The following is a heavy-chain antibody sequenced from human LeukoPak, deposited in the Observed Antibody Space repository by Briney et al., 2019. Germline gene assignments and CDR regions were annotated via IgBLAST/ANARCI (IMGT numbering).Heavy chain of an antibody. CDR1: GYSFTRYG. CDR2: ISGSNGNT. Sequence: ASVRVSCKASGYSFTRYGISWVRQAPGQGLEWMGWISGSNGNTKYAQKFQGRVTMTRDTSTSTVYMELSSLRSEDTAVYYCARVVSQYGDYAWIVNWFDPWGQGTLVTVSS. CDR3: ARVVSQYGDYAWIVNWFDP. D-gene: IGHD4-17*01. V-gene: IGHV1-18*01. J-gene: IGHJ5*02.